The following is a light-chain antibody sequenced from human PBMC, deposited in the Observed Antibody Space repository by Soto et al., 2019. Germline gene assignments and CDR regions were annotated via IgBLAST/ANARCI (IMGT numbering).Light chain of an antibody. CDR2: DVS. CDR3: SSYTSSSTLLYV. V-gene: IGLV2-14*01. CDR1: SSDVGGYNY. J-gene: IGLJ1*01. Sequence: QSALTQPASVSGSPGQSITISCTGTSSDVGGYNYVSWYQQHPGKAPKLMIYDVSNRPSGFSNRFSGSKSCNTASLTISGLHAEDEADYYCSSYTSSSTLLYVFGTGTKVTVL.